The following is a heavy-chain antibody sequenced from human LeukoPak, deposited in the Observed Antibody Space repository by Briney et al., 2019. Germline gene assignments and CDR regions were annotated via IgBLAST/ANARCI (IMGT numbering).Heavy chain of an antibody. V-gene: IGHV3-48*01. CDR1: GFTFSSYS. CDR3: ARDGPIAYYYDSSGYSLDY. D-gene: IGHD3-22*01. J-gene: IGHJ4*02. Sequence: GGSLGLSCAASGFTFSSYSMNWVRQAPGKGLEWVSYISSSGSTIYYADSVKGRFTISRDNAKNSLYLQMNSLRAEDTAVYYCARDGPIAYYYDSSGYSLDYWGQGTLVTVSS. CDR2: ISSSGSTI.